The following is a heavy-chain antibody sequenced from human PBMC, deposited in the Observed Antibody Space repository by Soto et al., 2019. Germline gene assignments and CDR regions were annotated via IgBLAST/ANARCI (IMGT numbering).Heavy chain of an antibody. Sequence: PGGSLRLSCAASGFTFSNAWMSWVRQAPGKGLEWVGRIKSKTDGGTTDYAAPVKGRFTISRDDSKNTLYLQMNSLKTEDTAVYYCTTERFLEWLLYGWDYYYMDVWGKGTTVTVSS. CDR1: GFTFSNAW. D-gene: IGHD3-3*01. CDR3: TTERFLEWLLYGWDYYYMDV. J-gene: IGHJ6*03. CDR2: IKSKTDGGTT. V-gene: IGHV3-15*01.